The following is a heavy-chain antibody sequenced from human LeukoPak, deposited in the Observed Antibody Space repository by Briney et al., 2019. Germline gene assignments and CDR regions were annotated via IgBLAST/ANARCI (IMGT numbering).Heavy chain of an antibody. CDR2: IWYDGSNK. V-gene: IGHV3-33*01. Sequence: GRSLRLSCAASGFTFSSYGMHWVRQAPGKGLEWVAVIWYDGSNKYYADSVKGRFTISRDNSKNTLYLQMNSLRAEDTTVYYCARSDRAFWSGYCFDYWGQGTLVTVSS. CDR3: ARSDRAFWSGYCFDY. CDR1: GFTFSSYG. J-gene: IGHJ4*02. D-gene: IGHD3-3*01.